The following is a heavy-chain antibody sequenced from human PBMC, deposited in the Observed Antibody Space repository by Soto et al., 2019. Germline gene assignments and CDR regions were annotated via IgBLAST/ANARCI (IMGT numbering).Heavy chain of an antibody. V-gene: IGHV1-2*02. CDR3: TRDPGTYGSGSYLAFDI. CDR2: INLNNGGT. D-gene: IGHD3-10*01. J-gene: IGHJ3*02. Sequence: ASVKVSCKASGDTFTAYYMHWVRQAPGQGLEWMGCINLNNGGTDYAQKFQGRVTMTRDTSTSTAYMEMSHLSSEDKAVYYCTRDPGTYGSGSYLAFDIWGQGTMVTVSS. CDR1: GDTFTAYY.